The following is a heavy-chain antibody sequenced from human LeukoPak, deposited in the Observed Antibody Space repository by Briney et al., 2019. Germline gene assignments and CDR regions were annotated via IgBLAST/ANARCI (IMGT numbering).Heavy chain of an antibody. CDR3: ASGTQRETGIVGAISTFDE. CDR1: GVTFCSYA. V-gene: IGHV3-30*04. J-gene: IGHJ4*02. Sequence: SLRLSCAPSGVTFCSYAVNGVRHAPRQGLEWVAVISYDVSNKYYADSLTSRFTISRDNSKNTLYLQMNTLRAEHTRLYISASGTQRETGIVGAISTFDEWGEGSLVTVS. CDR2: ISYDVSNK. D-gene: IGHD1-26*01.